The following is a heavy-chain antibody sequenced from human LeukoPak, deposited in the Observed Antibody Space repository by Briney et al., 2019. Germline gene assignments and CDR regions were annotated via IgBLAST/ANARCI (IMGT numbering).Heavy chain of an antibody. CDR3: ATAWSGSYSKEGRQGDAFDI. V-gene: IGHV1-69-2*01. J-gene: IGHJ3*02. Sequence: ASVKVSCKVSGYTFTDYYMHWVQQAPGKGLEWMGLVDPEDGETIYAEKFQVRVTITADTSTDTAYMELSSLRSEDTAVYYCATAWSGSYSKEGRQGDAFDIWGQGTMVTVSS. CDR2: VDPEDGET. CDR1: GYTFTDYY. D-gene: IGHD1-26*01.